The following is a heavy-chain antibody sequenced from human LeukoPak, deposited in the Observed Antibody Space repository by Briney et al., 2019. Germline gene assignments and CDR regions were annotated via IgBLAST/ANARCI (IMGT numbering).Heavy chain of an antibody. CDR2: IYSGGST. D-gene: IGHD6-19*01. J-gene: IGHJ3*02. CDR1: GFTVSSNY. CDR3: ASHYSSGWYAFDI. V-gene: IGHV3-53*01. Sequence: GGALRLSCAASGFTVSSNYMSWVRQAPGKGLKWVSLIYSGGSTYYADSVKGRFTISRDNAKNSLYLQMNSLRAEDTAVYYCASHYSSGWYAFDIWGQGTMVTVSS.